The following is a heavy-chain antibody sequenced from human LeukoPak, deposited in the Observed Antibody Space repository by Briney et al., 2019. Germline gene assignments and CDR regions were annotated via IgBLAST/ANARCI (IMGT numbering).Heavy chain of an antibody. CDR3: ARDCKGADHATDY. Sequence: GGSLRLSCAASGFTVSSNYMNWVRQAPGKGLEWVSVIYSGGSTYYADSVKGRFTISRDNSKDTLYLQMNSLRVEDTAVYYCARDCKGADHATDYWGQGTLVTVSS. J-gene: IGHJ4*02. V-gene: IGHV3-53*05. CDR1: GFTVSSNY. CDR2: IYSGGST. D-gene: IGHD1-26*01.